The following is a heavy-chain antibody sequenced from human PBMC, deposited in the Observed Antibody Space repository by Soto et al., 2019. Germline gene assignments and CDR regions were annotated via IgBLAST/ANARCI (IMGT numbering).Heavy chain of an antibody. CDR2: ISSNGGST. V-gene: IGHV3-64*01. CDR1: GFTFSSYA. Sequence: EVQLVESGGGLVQPGGSLRLSCAASGFTFSSYAMHWVRQAPGKGLEYVSAISSNGGSTYYANSVKGRFTISRDNSKNKLYLQMGSVRAEDMAVYYCAGGPGYYFDCWGQGTLVTVSS. J-gene: IGHJ4*02. CDR3: AGGPGYYFDC.